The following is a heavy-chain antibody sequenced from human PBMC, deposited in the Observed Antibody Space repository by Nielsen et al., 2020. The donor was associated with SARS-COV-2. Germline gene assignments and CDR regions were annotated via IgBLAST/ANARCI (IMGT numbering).Heavy chain of an antibody. Sequence: WVRQAPGQRLEWMGWINAGNGNTKYSQKFQGRVTITRDTSASTAYVELSSLRSEGTAVYYCARGGSYGSGSPYYYYYGLDVWGQGTTVTVSS. V-gene: IGHV1-3*01. CDR2: INAGNGNT. D-gene: IGHD3-10*01. CDR3: ARGGSYGSGSPYYYYYGLDV. J-gene: IGHJ6*02.